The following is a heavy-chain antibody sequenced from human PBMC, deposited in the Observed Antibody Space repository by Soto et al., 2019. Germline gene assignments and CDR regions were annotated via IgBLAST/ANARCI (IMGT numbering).Heavy chain of an antibody. CDR1: GYTFTSYG. D-gene: IGHD3-10*01. CDR2: ISAYNGNT. J-gene: IGHJ5*02. CDR3: ARDYYGSGSYDWFDP. V-gene: IGHV1-18*01. Sequence: QVQLVQSGAEVKKPGASVKVSCKASGYTFTSYGISWVRQAPGQGLEWMGWISAYNGNTNYAQKLQGRVTMTTDTSTSTAYIELGSLRSYDTAVYYCARDYYGSGSYDWFDPWGQGTLVTVSS.